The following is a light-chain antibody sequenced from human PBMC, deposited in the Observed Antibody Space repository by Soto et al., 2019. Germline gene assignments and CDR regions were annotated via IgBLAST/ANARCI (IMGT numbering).Light chain of an antibody. CDR1: QSLLHSNGYNY. CDR2: LGF. Sequence: DSVMTQFPLSLSVTPGEPASISCRSSQSLLHSNGYNYVDWYVQKQGQSPQLLVSLGFNRAAGVRARCSRSGSGTAFTLKISRVEAGDVEFYDCVQALQIGLEFSQGAKVE. J-gene: IGKJ1*01. V-gene: IGKV2-28*01. CDR3: VQALQIGLE.